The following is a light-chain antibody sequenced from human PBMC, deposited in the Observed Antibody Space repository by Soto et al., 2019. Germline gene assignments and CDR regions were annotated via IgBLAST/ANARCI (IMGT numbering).Light chain of an antibody. J-gene: IGLJ1*01. CDR1: NSDVGGYNY. Sequence: QLVLTQPASVSGSPGQSITISCTGTNSDVGGYNYVSWYQQLPGKAPKLMIYDVSDRPSGVSNRFSGSKSGNTASLTISGLQAEDEADYYCSSYTSSSLYVFGTGTKLTVL. V-gene: IGLV2-14*01. CDR3: SSYTSSSLYV. CDR2: DVS.